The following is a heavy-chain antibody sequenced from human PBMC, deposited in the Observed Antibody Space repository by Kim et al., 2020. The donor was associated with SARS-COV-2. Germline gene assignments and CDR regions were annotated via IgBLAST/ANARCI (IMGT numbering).Heavy chain of an antibody. Sequence: ASVKVSCKASGYTFTSYGISWVRQAPGQGLEWMGWISAYNGNTNYAQKLQGRVTMTTDTSTSTAYMELRSLRSDDTAVYYCARLDDSSGYYSSRPRPFDYWGQGTLVTVSS. V-gene: IGHV1-18*01. CDR3: ARLDDSSGYYSSRPRPFDY. CDR1: GYTFTSYG. CDR2: ISAYNGNT. D-gene: IGHD3-22*01. J-gene: IGHJ4*02.